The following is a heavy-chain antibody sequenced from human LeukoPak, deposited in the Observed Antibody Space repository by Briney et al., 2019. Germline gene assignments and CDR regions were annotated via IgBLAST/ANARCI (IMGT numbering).Heavy chain of an antibody. CDR1: GFTFSSYA. D-gene: IGHD1-26*01. Sequence: GGSLRLSCAASGFTFSSYAMNWVRQAPGKGLEWVSAISGSGGSTYYADSVKGRFTISRGNSKNTLYLQMNSLRAEDTAVYYCAKTSGSYSDGYWGQGTLVTVSS. CDR2: ISGSGGST. V-gene: IGHV3-23*01. CDR3: AKTSGSYSDGY. J-gene: IGHJ4*02.